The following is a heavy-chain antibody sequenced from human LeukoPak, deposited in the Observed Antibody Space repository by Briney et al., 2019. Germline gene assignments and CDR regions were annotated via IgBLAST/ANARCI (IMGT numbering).Heavy chain of an antibody. D-gene: IGHD6-6*01. CDR2: ISYDGSNK. CDR1: GFTFSSYA. CDR3: ARDYTPYSSSYYFDY. J-gene: IGHJ4*02. Sequence: GRSLRLSCAASGFTFSSYAMHWVRQAPGKGLEWVAVISYDGSNKYYADSVKGRFTISRDNSKNTLYLQMNSLRAEDTAVYYCARDYTPYSSSYYFDYWGQGTLVTVSS. V-gene: IGHV3-30-3*01.